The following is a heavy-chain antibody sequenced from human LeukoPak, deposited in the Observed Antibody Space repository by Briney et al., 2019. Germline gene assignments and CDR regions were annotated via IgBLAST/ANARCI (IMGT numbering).Heavy chain of an antibody. CDR1: GFAFGTYA. J-gene: IGHJ4*02. D-gene: IGHD6-13*01. V-gene: IGHV3-53*01. CDR3: SRVAAAAGLVIDY. CDR2: IYSGGST. Sequence: GGSLRLSCAGSGFAFGTYAMSWVRQAPGKGLEWVSVIYSGGSTYYADSVKGRFTISRDNSKNTLYLQMNSLRADDTAVYYCSRVAAAAGLVIDYWGKGTLVTVSS.